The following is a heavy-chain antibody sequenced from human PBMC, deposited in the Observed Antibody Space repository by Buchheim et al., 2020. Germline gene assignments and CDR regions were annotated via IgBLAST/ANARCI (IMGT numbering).Heavy chain of an antibody. CDR2: ISGSGGNT. CDR1: GFSFRNYV. J-gene: IGHJ4*02. Sequence: VQLVESGGDVVQPGRSLRLSCAASGFSFRNYVMHWVRQAPGKGLEWVSAISGSGGNTYYADSVKGRFTISRDNSKNTLYLQMNSLRAEDTAVYYCAKVRGYSYGPSGYWGQGTL. V-gene: IGHV3-23*04. D-gene: IGHD5-18*01. CDR3: AKVRGYSYGPSGY.